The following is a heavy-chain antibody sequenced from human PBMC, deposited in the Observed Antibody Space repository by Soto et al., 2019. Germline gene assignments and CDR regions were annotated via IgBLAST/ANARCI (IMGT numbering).Heavy chain of an antibody. CDR3: ARQRTTVVTQAYFDH. CDR1: GESISSSSYY. CDR2: IYYSGRT. J-gene: IGHJ4*02. D-gene: IGHD2-21*02. Sequence: SETLSLTCIVSGESISSSSYYWGWIRQPPGKGLEWIGSIYYSGRTYYNPSFKSRVTISIDTSKNQFSLKLSSVTATDTAVYYCARQRTTVVTQAYFDHWGQGXLVTVYS. V-gene: IGHV4-39*01.